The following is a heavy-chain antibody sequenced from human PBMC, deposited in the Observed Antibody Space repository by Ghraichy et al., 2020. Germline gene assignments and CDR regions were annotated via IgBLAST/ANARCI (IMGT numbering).Heavy chain of an antibody. CDR3: ARGDYYDSGGYYHEAFDI. Sequence: GGSLRLSCAATGFTFSRYWMSWVRQAPGKGLEWVGNIKPDGSVKYYEDSVKGRFTISRDNAKNSLYLQMSSLRADDTALYYCARGDYYDSGGYYHEAFDIWGQGTMVTVSS. V-gene: IGHV3-7*03. J-gene: IGHJ3*02. CDR2: IKPDGSVK. CDR1: GFTFSRYW. D-gene: IGHD3-22*01.